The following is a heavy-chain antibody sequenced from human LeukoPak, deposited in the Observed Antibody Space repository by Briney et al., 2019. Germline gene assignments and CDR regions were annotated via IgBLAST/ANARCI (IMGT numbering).Heavy chain of an antibody. CDR1: GFTFSTYW. V-gene: IGHV3-74*01. CDR2: INSGGSST. Sequence: GGSLRLSCAASGFTFSTYWMHWVRQAPGKGLVWVSRINSGGSSTSCADSVKGRFTISRDNAKNTLYLQMNSLRAEDTAVYYCARFSRLADAFDIWGQGTMVTVSS. J-gene: IGHJ3*02. CDR3: ARFSRLADAFDI.